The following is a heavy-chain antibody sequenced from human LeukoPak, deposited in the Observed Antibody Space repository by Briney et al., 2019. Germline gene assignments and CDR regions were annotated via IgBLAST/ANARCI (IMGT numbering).Heavy chain of an antibody. V-gene: IGHV3-33*06. Sequence: QPGGSLRLSCAASGFTFSSYGMHWVRQAPGKGLEWVAVIWYDGSNKYYADSVKGRFTISRDTSKNTLYLQMNSLRAEDTAVYYCAKGMTTVTIDAFDIWGQGTMVTVSS. CDR3: AKGMTTVTIDAFDI. CDR1: GFTFSSYG. CDR2: IWYDGSNK. D-gene: IGHD4-17*01. J-gene: IGHJ3*02.